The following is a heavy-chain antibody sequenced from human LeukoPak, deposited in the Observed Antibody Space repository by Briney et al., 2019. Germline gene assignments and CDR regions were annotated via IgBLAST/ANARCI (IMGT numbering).Heavy chain of an antibody. Sequence: GGSLRLSCSASGFTFSSYAMHWVRQAPGKGLEYVSAISSNGGSTYYADSVTGRFTISRDNSKNTLYPQMSSLRAEDTAVYYCGDARAYCSSTSCWVGYYYYYGMEVWGKRATGTVSS. CDR2: ISSNGGST. V-gene: IGHV3-64D*06. D-gene: IGHD2-2*01. CDR1: GFTFSSYA. J-gene: IGHJ6*04. CDR3: GDARAYCSSTSCWVGYYYYYGMEV.